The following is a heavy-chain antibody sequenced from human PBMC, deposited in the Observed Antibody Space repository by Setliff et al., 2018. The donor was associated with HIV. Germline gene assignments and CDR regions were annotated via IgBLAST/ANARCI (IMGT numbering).Heavy chain of an antibody. CDR1: GDTFTTYA. CDR2: INAGNGDT. J-gene: IGHJ1*01. D-gene: IGHD6-19*01. Sequence: ASVKVSCKASGDTFTTYALHWVRQAPGQRLEWMGWINAGNGDTKSSQKFQGRVTITRDTSASTAYMELSSLRSEDTGVYYCARDVSVAGSSEYFQHWGQGTLVTVSS. V-gene: IGHV1-3*01. CDR3: ARDVSVAGSSEYFQH.